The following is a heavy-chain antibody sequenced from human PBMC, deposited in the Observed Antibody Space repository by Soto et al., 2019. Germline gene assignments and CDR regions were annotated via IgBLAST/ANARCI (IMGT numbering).Heavy chain of an antibody. J-gene: IGHJ3*02. Sequence: QPGGSLRLSCVGSGFSFSSYAMNWVRQAPGQGLEWVSGISGSGGTTFYADSVKGRFTISRDNSKNTLYLQMNSLRAEDTAVYYCAKDLGYTSSWYYALHIWGQGTMVTVSS. V-gene: IGHV3-23*01. CDR3: AKDLGYTSSWYYALHI. CDR1: GFSFSSYA. D-gene: IGHD6-13*01. CDR2: ISGSGGTT.